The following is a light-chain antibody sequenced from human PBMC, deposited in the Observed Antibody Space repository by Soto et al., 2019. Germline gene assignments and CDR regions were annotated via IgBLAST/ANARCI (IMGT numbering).Light chain of an antibody. CDR3: QQFFNYPRT. Sequence: AIRMTQSPSSFSASTGDRVSISCRATQDIGRYLAWFQQIPGKAPKLLMYYASTLPTGVPSRFSGSGSGTDFTLTISDVQSEDFGTYYCQQFFNYPRTFGQGTKVDIK. CDR2: YAS. J-gene: IGKJ1*01. CDR1: QDIGRY. V-gene: IGKV1-8*01.